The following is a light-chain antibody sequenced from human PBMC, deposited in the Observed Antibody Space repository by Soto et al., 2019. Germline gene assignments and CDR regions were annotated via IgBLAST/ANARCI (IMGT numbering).Light chain of an antibody. CDR3: SSYEVSNNRV. CDR2: EVS. Sequence: QSVLTQPPSASGSPGQSVTISCTGTSSDVGGYNYVSWYKQHPDKAPKLMIYEVSKRPSGVPDRVSGSKSGNTASLTVSGHQAEDEAEYYCSSYEVSNNRVFLTGTKLTV. V-gene: IGLV2-8*01. J-gene: IGLJ1*01. CDR1: SSDVGGYNY.